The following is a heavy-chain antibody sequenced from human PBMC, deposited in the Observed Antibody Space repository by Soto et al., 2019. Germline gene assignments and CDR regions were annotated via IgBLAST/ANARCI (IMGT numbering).Heavy chain of an antibody. Sequence: GGSLRLSCAASGFTFSSYGMHCVRQAPGKGLEWVAVISYDGSNKYYADSVKGRFTISRDNSKNTLYLQMNSLRAEDTAVYYCAKDRGSAPIPGFGVGYYFDYWGQGTLVTVSS. CDR2: ISYDGSNK. D-gene: IGHD3-10*01. J-gene: IGHJ4*02. V-gene: IGHV3-30*18. CDR3: AKDRGSAPIPGFGVGYYFDY. CDR1: GFTFSSYG.